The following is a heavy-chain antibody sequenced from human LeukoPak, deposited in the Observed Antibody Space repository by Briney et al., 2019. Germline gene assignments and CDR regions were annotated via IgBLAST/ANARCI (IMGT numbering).Heavy chain of an antibody. CDR1: GYTFTSYG. CDR3: ARGDAFDI. J-gene: IGHJ3*02. CDR2: ISAYNGNT. Sequence: ASVKVSCKASGYTFTSYGISWVRQAPGQGLEWMGWISAYNGNTNYAQKFQGRVTITADKSTSTAYMELSSLRSEDTAVYYCARGDAFDIWGQGTMVTVSS. V-gene: IGHV1-18*01.